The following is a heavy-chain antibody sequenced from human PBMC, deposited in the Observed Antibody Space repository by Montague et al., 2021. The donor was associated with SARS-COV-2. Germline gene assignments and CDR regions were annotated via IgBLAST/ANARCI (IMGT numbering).Heavy chain of an antibody. CDR2: IDWXDDK. Sequence: PPLVKSTQTLTLTCTFSGFSLSTSGMCVSWIRQPPGKALEWLALIDWXDDKYYSTSLKTRLTISKDTSKNQVVLTMTNMDPVDTATYYCARIRDYDILTGSYSGFDYWGQGTLVTVSS. CDR3: ARIRDYDILTGSYSGFDY. CDR1: GFSLSTSGMC. J-gene: IGHJ4*02. D-gene: IGHD3-9*01. V-gene: IGHV2-70*01.